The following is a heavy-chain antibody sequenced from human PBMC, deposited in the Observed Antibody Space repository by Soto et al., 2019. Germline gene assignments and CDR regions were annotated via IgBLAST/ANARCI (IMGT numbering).Heavy chain of an antibody. CDR3: ARGPGSCTSGVCYSPGYYGMDV. CDR2: MSTSGGST. CDR1: GFTFSSYD. Sequence: GSLRLSCAASGFTFSSYDMSWVRQAPGKGPEWVSAMSTSGGSTYYADSVKGRFTISRDNSKNTLYLQMDSLRADDTAVYYCARGPGSCTSGVCYSPGYYGMDVWGQGTTVTVSS. V-gene: IGHV3-23*01. D-gene: IGHD2-8*01. J-gene: IGHJ6*02.